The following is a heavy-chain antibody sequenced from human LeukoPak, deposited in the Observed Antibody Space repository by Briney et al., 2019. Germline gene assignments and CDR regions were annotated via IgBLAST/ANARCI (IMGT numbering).Heavy chain of an antibody. CDR1: GFTFSNYA. V-gene: IGHV3-30*04. CDR2: ISYDGSSK. D-gene: IGHD6-13*01. Sequence: GGSLRLSCAASGFTFSNYAMHWVRQAPGKGLEWVAVISYDGSSKYYADSVKGRFTISRDNSKNTLYLQMNSLRAEDTAVYYCARVGPIIAAEIDYWGQGTLVTVSS. J-gene: IGHJ4*02. CDR3: ARVGPIIAAEIDY.